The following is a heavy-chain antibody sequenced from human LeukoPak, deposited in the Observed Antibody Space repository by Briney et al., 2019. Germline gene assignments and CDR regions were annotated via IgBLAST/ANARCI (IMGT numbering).Heavy chain of an antibody. CDR1: GGTFSSYA. D-gene: IGHD3-22*01. J-gene: IGHJ4*02. Sequence: ASVKVSCKASGGTFSSYAISWVRQAPGQGLEWMGGIIPIFGTANYAQKFQGRVTITADESTSTAYMELRSLRSEDTAVYYCARGSATYYYDSSGYWGQGTLVTVSS. V-gene: IGHV1-69*13. CDR3: ARGSATYYYDSSGY. CDR2: IIPIFGTA.